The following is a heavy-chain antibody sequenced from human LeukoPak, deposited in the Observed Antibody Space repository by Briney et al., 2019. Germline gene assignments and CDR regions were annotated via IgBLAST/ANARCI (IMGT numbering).Heavy chain of an antibody. CDR3: ARGGSYLSAFDI. D-gene: IGHD1-26*01. J-gene: IGHJ3*02. V-gene: IGHV3-53*01. CDR1: GFTLSSNY. CDR2: IYSGGGT. Sequence: GGSLRLSCAASGFTLSSNYMSWVRQAPGKGLEWVSIIYSGGGTFYADSVKGRFTISRDNSKNTLYLQMNSLRAEDTAVYYCARGGSYLSAFDIWGQGTMVTVSS.